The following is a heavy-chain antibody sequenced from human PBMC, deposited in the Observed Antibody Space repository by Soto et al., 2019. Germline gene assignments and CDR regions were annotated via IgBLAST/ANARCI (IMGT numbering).Heavy chain of an antibody. CDR3: ARDRAGVAADV. CDR2: IYYSGST. Sequence: LSLTCTVSGGSISSGGYYWSWIRQHPGKGLEWIGYIYYSGSTYYNPSLKSRVTISVDTSKNQFSLKLSSVSAADTAVYYCARDRAGVAADVWGQGTTVTVSS. CDR1: GGSISSGGYY. J-gene: IGHJ6*02. V-gene: IGHV4-31*03. D-gene: IGHD3-3*01.